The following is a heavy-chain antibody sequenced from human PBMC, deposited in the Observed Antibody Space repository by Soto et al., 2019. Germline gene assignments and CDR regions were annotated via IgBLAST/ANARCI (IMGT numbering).Heavy chain of an antibody. CDR3: ARRGYVFWGGYGPNWFDP. CDR2: MNPKRGNT. J-gene: IGHJ5*02. D-gene: IGHD3-3*01. CDR1: GYTFTSYD. V-gene: IGHV1-8*01. Sequence: ASVKVSCKASGYTFTSYDINWVRQATGQGLEWMGRMNPKRGNTGYAQKFQGRVTMSRNTSISTAYMELSSLRSEDTAVYYCARRGYVFWGGYGPNWFDPWGQGTLVTVSS.